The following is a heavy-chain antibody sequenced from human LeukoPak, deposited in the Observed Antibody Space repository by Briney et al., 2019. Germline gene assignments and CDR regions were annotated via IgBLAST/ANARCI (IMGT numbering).Heavy chain of an antibody. CDR1: GFTFSSYS. J-gene: IGHJ4*02. Sequence: GGSLRLSCTASGFTFSSYSMNWGRQAPGKGLEWVSSISGSSSHIYYADSVKGRFTISRDNAKNSLYLQMNSLRAEDTAVYYCARESDSSSYWSLDYWGQGTLVTVSS. V-gene: IGHV3-21*01. CDR3: ARESDSSSYWSLDY. CDR2: ISGSSSHI. D-gene: IGHD3-22*01.